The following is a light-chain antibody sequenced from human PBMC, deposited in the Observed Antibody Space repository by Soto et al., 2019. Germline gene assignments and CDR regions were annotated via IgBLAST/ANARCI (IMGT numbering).Light chain of an antibody. Sequence: IGGTKSPGTLSLSPGERATLSCRASQSVSSAYLAWYQQKPGQAPRLLIYSASRRATGIPDRFSGSGSGTDFTLTISRLEPEDFAVYYCQQYGASPETFGQGTKVDIK. CDR1: QSVSSAY. J-gene: IGKJ1*01. CDR2: SAS. V-gene: IGKV3-20*01. CDR3: QQYGASPET.